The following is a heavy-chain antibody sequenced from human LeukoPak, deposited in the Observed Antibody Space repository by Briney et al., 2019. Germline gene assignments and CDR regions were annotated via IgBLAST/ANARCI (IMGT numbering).Heavy chain of an antibody. CDR2: IYYSGST. CDR3: ARDKGFSSSWYKDGWFDP. CDR1: GDSISNYY. V-gene: IGHV4-59*01. D-gene: IGHD6-13*01. Sequence: SETLSLTCAVSGDSISNYYWSWIRQPPGKGLEWIGYIYYSGSTNYNPSLKSRVTISVDTSKNQFSLKLSSVTAADTAVYYCARDKGFSSSWYKDGWFDPWGQGTLVTVSS. J-gene: IGHJ5*02.